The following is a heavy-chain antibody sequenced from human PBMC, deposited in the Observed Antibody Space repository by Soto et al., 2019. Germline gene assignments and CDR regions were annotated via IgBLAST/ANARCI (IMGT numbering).Heavy chain of an antibody. J-gene: IGHJ4*02. Sequence: ASVKVSCKASGYTFTGYYMHWVRQAPGQGLEWMGWINPNSGGTNYAQKFQGWVTMTRDTSISTAYMELSRLRSDDTAVYYCARSDSSGWYLLDYWGQGTLVTVSS. CDR2: INPNSGGT. V-gene: IGHV1-2*04. CDR1: GYTFTGYY. D-gene: IGHD6-19*01. CDR3: ARSDSSGWYLLDY.